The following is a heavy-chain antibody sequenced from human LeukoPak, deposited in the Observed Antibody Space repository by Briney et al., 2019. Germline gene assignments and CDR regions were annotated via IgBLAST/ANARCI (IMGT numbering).Heavy chain of an antibody. V-gene: IGHV1-18*01. Sequence: ASVKVSCKASGYTFTSYGISWVRQAPGQGLEWMGWISAYNGNKKYAQKLQGRVTMTTDTSTSTAYMELRSLRSDDTAVYYCARDTGRITMVRGAFDAFDIWGQGTMVTVSA. J-gene: IGHJ3*02. CDR1: GYTFTSYG. D-gene: IGHD3-10*01. CDR2: ISAYNGNK. CDR3: ARDTGRITMVRGAFDAFDI.